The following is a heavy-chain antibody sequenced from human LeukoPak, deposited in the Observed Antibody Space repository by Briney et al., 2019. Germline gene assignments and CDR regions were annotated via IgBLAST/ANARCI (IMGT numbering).Heavy chain of an antibody. D-gene: IGHD6-19*01. CDR3: ARVGSSGWLTYYYYYMDV. CDR2: IYNSGRT. Sequence: SETLSLTCTVTGGSISSYYWSWIRQPPGKGLKWIGYIYNSGRTNYNPSLKSRVTISVDTSKNQFSLKLSSVTAADTAVYYCARVGSSGWLTYYYYYMDVWGKGTTVTVSS. J-gene: IGHJ6*03. V-gene: IGHV4-59*12. CDR1: GGSISSYY.